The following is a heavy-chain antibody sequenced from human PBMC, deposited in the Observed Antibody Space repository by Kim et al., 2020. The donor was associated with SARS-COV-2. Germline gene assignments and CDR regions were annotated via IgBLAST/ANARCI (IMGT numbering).Heavy chain of an antibody. D-gene: IGHD1-1*01. Sequence: SGGSTSYAQKCQGRVTMTRDTSTSTVYMELSSLRSEDTAVYYCARGTFDYWGQGTLVTVSS. CDR3: ARGTFDY. CDR2: SGGST. V-gene: IGHV1-46*01. J-gene: IGHJ4*02.